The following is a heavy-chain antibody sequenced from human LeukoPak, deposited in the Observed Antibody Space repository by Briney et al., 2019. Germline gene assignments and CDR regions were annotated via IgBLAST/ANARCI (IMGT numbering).Heavy chain of an antibody. CDR1: GDIVSGSGVA. J-gene: IGHJ3*02. CDR2: TFYRSKWYN. Sequence: SQTLSLTCAISGDIVSGSGVAWNWVRLSPSRGLEWLDRTFYRSKWYNHYALSVKSRITIAADTSKNQFSLQLDSVTPDDTALYYCTRGNTLFGVIILRYDAFDIWGQGTRVTVSS. CDR3: TRGNTLFGVIILRYDAFDI. D-gene: IGHD3-3*01. V-gene: IGHV6-1*01.